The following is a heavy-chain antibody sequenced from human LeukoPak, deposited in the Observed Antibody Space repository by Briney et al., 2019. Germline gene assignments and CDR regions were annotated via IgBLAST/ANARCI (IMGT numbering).Heavy chain of an antibody. CDR2: ISSSSSTI. D-gene: IGHD3-22*01. Sequence: HAGGSLRLSCAASGFTFSSYSMNWVRQAPGKGLEWVSYISSSSSTIYYADSVKGRFTISRDNAKNSLYLQMNSLRAEDTAVYYCAKESPKYYYDSSGYYGSSPPPSWGQGTLVTVSS. CDR1: GFTFSSYS. J-gene: IGHJ4*02. V-gene: IGHV3-48*01. CDR3: AKESPKYYYDSSGYYGSSPPPS.